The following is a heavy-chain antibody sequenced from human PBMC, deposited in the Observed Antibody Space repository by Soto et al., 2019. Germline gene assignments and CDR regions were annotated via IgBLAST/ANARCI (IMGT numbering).Heavy chain of an antibody. V-gene: IGHV1-69*01. D-gene: IGHD3-3*01. CDR1: GGTFSSYA. Sequence: QVQLVQSGAEVKKPGSSVKVSCKASGGTFSSYAISWVRQAPGQGLEWMGGIIPIFGTANYAQKFQGRVTITADESTSTAYMELRSLRSEDTAVYYCARSITIFGVVSYYYYGIDVWGQGTTVTVSS. CDR2: IIPIFGTA. J-gene: IGHJ6*02. CDR3: ARSITIFGVVSYYYYGIDV.